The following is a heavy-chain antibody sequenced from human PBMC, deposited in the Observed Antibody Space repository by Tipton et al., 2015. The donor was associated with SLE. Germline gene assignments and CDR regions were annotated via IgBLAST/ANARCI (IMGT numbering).Heavy chain of an antibody. CDR3: ASPWEGGGSGWFFDY. J-gene: IGHJ4*02. CDR1: GGSISSYY. CDR2: IYYSGST. Sequence: TLSLTCTVSGGSISSYYWSWIRQPPGKGLEWIGYIYYSGSTNYNPSLKSRVTISVDTSKNQFSLKLSSVTAADTAVYYCASPWEGGGSGWFFDYWGQGTLVTVSS. D-gene: IGHD6-19*01. V-gene: IGHV4-59*08.